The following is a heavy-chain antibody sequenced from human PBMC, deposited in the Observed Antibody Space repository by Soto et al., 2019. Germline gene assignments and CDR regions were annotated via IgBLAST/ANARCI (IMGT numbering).Heavy chain of an antibody. Sequence: QVQLVQSGAEVKKPGSSGKVSCTSSGGTFSSYAYSWVRQAPGQGLEWMGGIIPVFGTATYAQNFQGRLTITADESTRTAYMELSSLRSEDTAVYSCARSPSVLGYFYYGMDVWGQGTTVTVSS. V-gene: IGHV1-69*01. CDR1: GGTFSSYA. D-gene: IGHD6-19*01. CDR3: ARSPSVLGYFYYGMDV. J-gene: IGHJ6*02. CDR2: IIPVFGTA.